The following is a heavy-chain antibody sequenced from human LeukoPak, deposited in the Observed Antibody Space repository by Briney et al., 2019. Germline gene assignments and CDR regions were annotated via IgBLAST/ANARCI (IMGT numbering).Heavy chain of an antibody. CDR2: IKQDGSEK. CDR3: ARDRDSSSWSSRRVGDYFDY. V-gene: IGHV3-7*01. Sequence: GGSPRLSCAASGFTFSSYWMSWVRQAPGKGLEWVANIKQDGSEKYYVDSVKGRFTISRDNAKNSLYLQMNSLRAEDTAVYYCARDRDSSSWSSRRVGDYFDYWGQGTLVTVSS. J-gene: IGHJ4*02. D-gene: IGHD6-13*01. CDR1: GFTFSSYW.